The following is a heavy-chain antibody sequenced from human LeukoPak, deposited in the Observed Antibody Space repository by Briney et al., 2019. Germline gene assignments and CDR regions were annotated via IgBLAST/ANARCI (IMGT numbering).Heavy chain of an antibody. Sequence: SQTLSLTCTVSGGSISSGDYYWSWIRQPPGKGLEWIAYMYYSGSTYYNPSLKSRVAMSADTSKNQLSLKLSSVTAADTAVYYYARPYYYDSRIDPWGQGILVTVSS. CDR1: GGSISSGDYY. CDR2: MYYSGST. J-gene: IGHJ5*02. CDR3: ARPYYYDSRIDP. V-gene: IGHV4-30-4*01. D-gene: IGHD3-22*01.